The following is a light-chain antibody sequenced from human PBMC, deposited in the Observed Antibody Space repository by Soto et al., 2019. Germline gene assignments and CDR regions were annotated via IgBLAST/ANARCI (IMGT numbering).Light chain of an antibody. CDR1: QDISSN. CDR2: DAS. CDR3: QQYYSLPRT. J-gene: IGKJ1*01. V-gene: IGKV1-33*01. Sequence: DIQMTQSPSSLSASVGDRVTITCQASQDISSNLNWYQQKPGKAPKLLIYDASNLETGVPSRFSGSGSGTDFTFTISSLQPEYIATYYCQQYYSLPRTVGQGTKVEIK.